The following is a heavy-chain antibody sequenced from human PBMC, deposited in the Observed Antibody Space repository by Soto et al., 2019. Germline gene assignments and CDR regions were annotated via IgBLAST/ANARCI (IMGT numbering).Heavy chain of an antibody. J-gene: IGHJ4*02. CDR1: GFTFSSYA. CDR3: ARGRNYVYLTLDY. D-gene: IGHD1-7*01. V-gene: IGHV3-30-3*01. Sequence: QVQLVESGGGVVQPGRSLRLSCAASGFTFSSYAMHWVRQAPGKGLEWVAVISYDGSNKYYADSVKGRFTTSRDNSKNTLYLQMNSLRAEDTAVYYCARGRNYVYLTLDYWGQGTLVTVSS. CDR2: ISYDGSNK.